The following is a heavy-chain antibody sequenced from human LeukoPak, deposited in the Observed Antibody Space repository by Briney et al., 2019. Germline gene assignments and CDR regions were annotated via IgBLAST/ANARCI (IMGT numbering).Heavy chain of an antibody. V-gene: IGHV3-49*03. J-gene: IGHJ4*02. CDR3: TREKRYFNWFQADY. CDR1: GFTFSDYA. Sequence: GGSLRLSCTASGFTFSDYAMSWFRQAPGKGLEWVGFIRNKAYGGTAEYAASVKGRFTISRDDSKTIAYLQMNSLKTEDTAVYYCTREKRYFNWFQADYWGQGTLVTVSS. CDR2: IRNKAYGGTA. D-gene: IGHD3-9*01.